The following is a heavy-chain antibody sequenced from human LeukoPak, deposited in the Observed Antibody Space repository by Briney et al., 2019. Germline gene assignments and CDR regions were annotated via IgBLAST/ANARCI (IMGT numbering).Heavy chain of an antibody. CDR3: ARAISTRFIVVVPASDAFDI. Sequence: SETLSLTCAVYGGSFSGYYWSWIRQPPGKGLEWIGETNHSGSTNYNPSLKSRVTISVDTSKNQFSLKLSSVTAADTAVYYCARAISTRFIVVVPASDAFDIWGQGTMVTVSS. J-gene: IGHJ3*02. CDR2: TNHSGST. CDR1: GGSFSGYY. D-gene: IGHD2-2*01. V-gene: IGHV4-34*01.